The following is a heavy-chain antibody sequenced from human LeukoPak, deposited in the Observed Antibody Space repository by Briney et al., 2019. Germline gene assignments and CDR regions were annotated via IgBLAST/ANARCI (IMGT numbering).Heavy chain of an antibody. CDR2: ISSSSSYI. J-gene: IGHJ4*02. CDR3: AREGGSGYSYGAYFDY. V-gene: IGHV3-21*01. Sequence: GGSLRLSCAASGFNFKNYGMNWVRQAPGKGLEWVSSISSSSSYIYYADSVKGRFTISRDNAKNSLYLQMNSLRAEDTAVYYCAREGGSGYSYGAYFDYWGQGTLVTVSS. CDR1: GFNFKNYG. D-gene: IGHD5-18*01.